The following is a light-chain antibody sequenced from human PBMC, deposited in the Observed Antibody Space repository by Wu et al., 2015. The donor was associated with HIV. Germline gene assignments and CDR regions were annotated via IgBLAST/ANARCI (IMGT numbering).Light chain of an antibody. CDR3: QQYNNWPRT. CDR1: QSVSSS. V-gene: IGKV3D-15*01. J-gene: IGKJ1*01. Sequence: EFVLTQSPGTLSLSPGERATLSCRPSQSVSSSYVAWYQQKPGQAPRLLIYCASTRATGIPDRFSGSGSGTEFTLTISSLQSEDFAVYYCQQYNNWPRTFGQGTKVEIK. CDR2: CAS.